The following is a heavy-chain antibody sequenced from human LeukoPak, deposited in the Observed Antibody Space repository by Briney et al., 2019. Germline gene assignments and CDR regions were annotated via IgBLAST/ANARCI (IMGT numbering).Heavy chain of an antibody. Sequence: SETLSLTCTVSGGSISSYYWSWIRQPPGKGLEWIGYIYYSGSTNYNPSLKSRVTISVDTSKNQFSLKLSSVTAADTAVYYCARETRIQLWLRWFDPWGQGTLVTVSS. CDR3: ARETRIQLWLRWFDP. J-gene: IGHJ5*02. D-gene: IGHD5-18*01. V-gene: IGHV4-59*01. CDR2: IYYSGST. CDR1: GGSISSYY.